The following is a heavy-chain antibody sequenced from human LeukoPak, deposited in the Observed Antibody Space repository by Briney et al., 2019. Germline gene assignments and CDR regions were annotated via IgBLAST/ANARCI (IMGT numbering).Heavy chain of an antibody. CDR3: AKDTYYYGSGSYGALGYFDY. D-gene: IGHD3-10*01. CDR2: ISGSGGST. Sequence: GGSLRLSCAVSGFTFSSYAMSWVRQAPGKGLEWVSAISGSGGSTYYADSVKGRFTISRDNSKNTLYLQMNSLRAEDTAVYYCAKDTYYYGSGSYGALGYFDYWGQGTLVTVSS. CDR1: GFTFSSYA. V-gene: IGHV3-23*01. J-gene: IGHJ4*02.